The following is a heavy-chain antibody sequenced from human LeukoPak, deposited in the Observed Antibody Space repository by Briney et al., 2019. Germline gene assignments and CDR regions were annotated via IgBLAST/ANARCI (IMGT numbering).Heavy chain of an antibody. V-gene: IGHV3-48*02. CDR1: GFTFSNYA. D-gene: IGHD3-9*01. CDR2: IFSSDSTI. Sequence: GGSLRLSCAASGFTFSNYAMNWVRQAPGRGLEWVSHIFSSDSTIVYADSVKGRFTISRDNAKNSLYLQMNTLRDEDTAVYYCARDRDWAFDYWGRGTLVTVSS. J-gene: IGHJ4*02. CDR3: ARDRDWAFDY.